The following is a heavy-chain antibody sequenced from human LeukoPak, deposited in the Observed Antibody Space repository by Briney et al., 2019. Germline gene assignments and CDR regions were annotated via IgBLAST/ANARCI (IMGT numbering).Heavy chain of an antibody. J-gene: IGHJ4*02. CDR2: ISYDGSNK. D-gene: IGHD5-12*01. CDR3: ARGAYSGYHPTDY. CDR1: GFTFSSYA. V-gene: IGHV3-30*04. Sequence: GGSLRLSCAASGFTFSSYAMHWVRQAPGKGLEWVAVISYDGSNKYYADSVKGRFTISRDNSKNTLYLQMNSLRAEDTAVYYCARGAYSGYHPTDYWGQGTLVTVSS.